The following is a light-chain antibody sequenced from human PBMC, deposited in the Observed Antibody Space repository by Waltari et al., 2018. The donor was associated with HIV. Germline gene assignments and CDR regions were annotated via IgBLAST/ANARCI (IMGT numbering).Light chain of an antibody. CDR2: QDS. Sequence: SYELTQPPSVSVSPGQTASITCSGDKLGDKYACWYQQKPGQSPVLVIYQDSKRPSGSPERFSGSNYGNTATLTISGTQAMDEADYYCQAWDSSTGLYVFGTGTKVTVL. CDR3: QAWDSSTGLYV. V-gene: IGLV3-1*01. J-gene: IGLJ1*01. CDR1: KLGDKY.